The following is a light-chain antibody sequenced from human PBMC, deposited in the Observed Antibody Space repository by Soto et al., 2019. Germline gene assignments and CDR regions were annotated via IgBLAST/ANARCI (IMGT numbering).Light chain of an antibody. J-gene: IGKJ1*01. CDR3: QPYKSSST. CDR1: ESISIW. V-gene: IGKV1-5*03. Sequence: DIQMTQSPSTLSASVGDTVTITCRASESISIWLAWYQQKPGKAPNLLINKASSLQSEVPSRFSGSGSGTEFTLTITSLQPDDFGVYYCQPYKSSSTFGQVTKV. CDR2: KAS.